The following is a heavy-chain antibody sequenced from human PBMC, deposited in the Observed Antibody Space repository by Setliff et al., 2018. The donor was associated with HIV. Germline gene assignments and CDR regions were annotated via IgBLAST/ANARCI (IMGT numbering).Heavy chain of an antibody. CDR1: GYSFTGYY. V-gene: IGHV1-2*06. D-gene: IGHD6-19*01. CDR3: ARDEVIEVAGDLDN. Sequence: SVKVSCKASGYSFTGYYMHWVRQAPGQGLEWMGRINPNSGGTDYAQKFQGRVTMTRDTSISTAYMELSRLRSDDTAVYYCARDEVIEVAGDLDNWGQGTLVTVSS. CDR2: INPNSGGT. J-gene: IGHJ4*02.